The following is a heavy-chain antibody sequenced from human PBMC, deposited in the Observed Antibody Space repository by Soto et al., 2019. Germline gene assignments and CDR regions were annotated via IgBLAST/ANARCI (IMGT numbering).Heavy chain of an antibody. D-gene: IGHD3-9*01. J-gene: IGHJ3*02. CDR1: GGTFRTNS. V-gene: IGHV1-69*02. CDR3: ARASLDILTGYMRRPLIAFDI. Sequence: ASVKLSCKDSGGTFRTNSITWVRQAPKQGLEWMGKIIPILDMANYAQKFQGRVTITADKSTSIAYMELNSLRAEDTAVYYCARASLDILTGYMRRPLIAFDIWGQGTMVT. CDR2: IIPILDMA.